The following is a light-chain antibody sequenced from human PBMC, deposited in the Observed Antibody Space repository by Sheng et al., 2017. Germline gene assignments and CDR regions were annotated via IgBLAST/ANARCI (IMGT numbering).Light chain of an antibody. Sequence: EIVLTQSPGTLSLSPGERATLSCRASQSVRSSSLAWYQQKPGQAPRLLIYDASSRATGIPDRFSGSGSGTDFTLTISRLESEDFAVYYCQQYGSPPNTFGQGTKLEIK. CDR2: DAS. CDR3: QQYGSPPNT. V-gene: IGKV3-20*01. J-gene: IGKJ2*01. CDR1: QSVRSSS.